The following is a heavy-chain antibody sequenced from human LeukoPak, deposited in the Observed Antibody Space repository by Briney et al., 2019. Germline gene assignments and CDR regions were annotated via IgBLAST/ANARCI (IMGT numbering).Heavy chain of an antibody. Sequence: SGGSLRLSCAASGFSFSSYVMSWVRQAPGKGLEWVSAISGSSGSTYYVDSVKGRFTISRDNPKNTLYLQMNSLRAEDTAVYYCVKNFWSDKYYFYYMDVWGKGTTVTVSS. CDR1: GFSFSSYV. D-gene: IGHD3-3*01. CDR2: ISGSSGST. J-gene: IGHJ6*03. V-gene: IGHV3-23*01. CDR3: VKNFWSDKYYFYYMDV.